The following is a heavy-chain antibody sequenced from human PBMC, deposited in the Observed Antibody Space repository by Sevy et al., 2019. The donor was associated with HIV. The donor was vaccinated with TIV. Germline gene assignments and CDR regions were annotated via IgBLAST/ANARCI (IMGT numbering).Heavy chain of an antibody. D-gene: IGHD7-27*01. CDR2: ITPIFGTP. Sequence: ASVKVSCKASGDTFSTYGLSWVRQAPGQGLEWMGGITPIFGTPNYAQKFQGRVTITGDESASTAYMELSSLRSEERALYYWAREGGVATTGDHDAFDIWGHGTLVTVSS. CDR3: AREGGVATTGDHDAFDI. J-gene: IGHJ3*02. V-gene: IGHV1-69*13. CDR1: GDTFSTYG.